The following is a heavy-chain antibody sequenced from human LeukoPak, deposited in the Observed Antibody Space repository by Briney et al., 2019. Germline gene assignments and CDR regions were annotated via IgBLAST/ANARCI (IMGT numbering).Heavy chain of an antibody. CDR3: ARDPGRGYFDY. D-gene: IGHD3-10*01. J-gene: IGHJ4*02. CDR1: GGSISSYY. CDR2: IYYSGST. V-gene: IGHV4-59*01. Sequence: SETLSLTCTVSGGSISSYYWSWIRQPPGKGLEWIGYIYYSGSTNYNPSLKSRVTISVDTSKNQFSLKLSSVTAADTAMYYCARDPGRGYFDYWGQGTLVTVSS.